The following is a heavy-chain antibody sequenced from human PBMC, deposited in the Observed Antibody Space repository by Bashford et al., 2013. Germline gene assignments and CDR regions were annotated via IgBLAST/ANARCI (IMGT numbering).Heavy chain of an antibody. V-gene: IGHV3-23*01. J-gene: IGHJ3*02. D-gene: IGHD1/OR15-1a*01. CDR3: AKGRGANTAFDI. Sequence: SVKGRFTISRDNSKNTVYLQMNSLTTEDTALYYCAKGRGANTAFDIWGQGTVVTVSS.